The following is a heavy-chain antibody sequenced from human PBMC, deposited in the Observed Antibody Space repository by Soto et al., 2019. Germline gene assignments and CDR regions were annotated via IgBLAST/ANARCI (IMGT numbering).Heavy chain of an antibody. CDR2: IYYSGST. D-gene: IGHD6-13*01. Sequence: LSLTCTVSGGSISSYYWSWIRQPPGKGLEWIGYIYYSGSTNYNPSLKSRVTISVDTSKNQFSLKLSSVTAADTAVYYCAYSRRGSSFSLDYWGQGTLVTVSS. V-gene: IGHV4-59*01. J-gene: IGHJ4*02. CDR1: GGSISSYY. CDR3: AYSRRGSSFSLDY.